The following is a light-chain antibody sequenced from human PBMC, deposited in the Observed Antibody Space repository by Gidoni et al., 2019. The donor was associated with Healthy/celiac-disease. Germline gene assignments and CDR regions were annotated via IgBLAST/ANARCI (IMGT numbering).Light chain of an antibody. J-gene: IGKJ1*01. V-gene: IGKV5-2*01. CDR2: EAT. CDR1: KDMDEE. Sequence: EPPLPQSPAFMSATPGDKVNVSCKASKDMDEEMNWYQQKPGEAAIFIIQEATNLVPGSAPRFSGRGYGTDCTLTINNKEAEEAAYYFCLQHDNVPRTFXQXTKVEIK. CDR3: LQHDNVPRT.